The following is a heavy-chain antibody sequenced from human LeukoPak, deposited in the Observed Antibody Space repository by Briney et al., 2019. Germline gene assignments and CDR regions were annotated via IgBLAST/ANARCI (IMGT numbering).Heavy chain of an antibody. J-gene: IGHJ4*02. D-gene: IGHD6-13*01. V-gene: IGHV4-59*01. CDR3: ARVEVTSSWYSIDY. Sequence: SETLSLTCTVSGGSISSYYWSWIRQPPGKGLEWIGYIYYSGSTNHNPSLKSRVIISVDTSKNQFSLKLTSVTAADTAVYYCARVEVTSSWYSIDYWGQGILVTVSS. CDR2: IYYSGST. CDR1: GGSISSYY.